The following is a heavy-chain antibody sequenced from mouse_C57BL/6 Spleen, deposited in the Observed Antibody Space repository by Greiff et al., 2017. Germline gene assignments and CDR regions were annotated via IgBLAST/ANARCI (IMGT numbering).Heavy chain of an antibody. Sequence: QVQLQQSGAELVKPGASVKMSCKASGYTFTTYPIEWMKQNHGKSLEWIGNFHPYNDDTKYNEKFKGKATLTVEKSSSTVYLGLSRLTSDDSAVYYCARRLLRYYAMDYWGQGTSVTVSS. CDR1: GYTFTTYP. J-gene: IGHJ4*01. D-gene: IGHD1-1*01. CDR2: FHPYNDDT. CDR3: ARRLLRYYAMDY. V-gene: IGHV1-47*01.